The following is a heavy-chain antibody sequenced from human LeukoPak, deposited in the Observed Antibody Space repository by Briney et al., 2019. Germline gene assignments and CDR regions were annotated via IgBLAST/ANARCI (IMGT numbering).Heavy chain of an antibody. CDR2: INHSGSN. CDR3: ARGPDIVVVPAAIASTLGDY. Sequence: SETLSLTCAVYGGSFSGYYWSWIRQPPGRGLEWIGEINHSGSNNYNPSLKSRVTISVDTSKNQFSLKLSSVTAADTAVYYCARGPDIVVVPAAIASTLGDYWGQGTLVTVSS. V-gene: IGHV4-34*01. CDR1: GGSFSGYY. D-gene: IGHD2-2*02. J-gene: IGHJ4*02.